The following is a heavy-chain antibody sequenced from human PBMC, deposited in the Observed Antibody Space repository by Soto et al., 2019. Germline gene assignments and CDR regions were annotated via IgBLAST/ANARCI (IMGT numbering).Heavy chain of an antibody. CDR1: GYPVTAYY. CDR3: ARGGGVGVAGSAAFDM. CDR2: INPATGAA. D-gene: IGHD3-3*01. Sequence: QLHLVQSGAVVKKPGASVTVSCSASGYPVTAYYMHWVRQAPGRGLEWMGGINPATGAAKYTQTFQGRVTMTRATSTMTVFMELSGLASEDTAVFYCARGGGVGVAGSAAFDMWGQGTLVTVSS. V-gene: IGHV1-2*02. J-gene: IGHJ3*02.